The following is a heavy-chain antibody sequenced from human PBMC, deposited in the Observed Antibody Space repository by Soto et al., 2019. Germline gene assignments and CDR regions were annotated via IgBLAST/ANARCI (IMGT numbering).Heavy chain of an antibody. V-gene: IGHV6-1*01. CDR2: TYYRSKWYN. Sequence: QTLSLTCAISGDSVSSNSAAWNWIRQSPSRGLEWLGRTYYRSKWYNDYAVSVKSRITINPDTSKNQFSLQLNSVTPEDTAVYYCARASITIFGVVTTSSYWYFDLWGRGTLVTVSS. CDR1: GDSVSSNSAA. D-gene: IGHD3-3*01. CDR3: ARASITIFGVVTTSSYWYFDL. J-gene: IGHJ2*01.